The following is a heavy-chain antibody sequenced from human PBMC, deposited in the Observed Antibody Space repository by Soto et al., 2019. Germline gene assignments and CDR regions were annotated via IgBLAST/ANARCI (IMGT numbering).Heavy chain of an antibody. CDR1: GGTFSSYA. Sequence: QVQLVQSGAEVKKPGSSVKVSCQASGGTFSSYAISWVRQAPGQGLEWMGGIIPIFGTANYAQKFQGRVTITADESTSAAYRELSSLRSEDTAVYYCGGEFGITFGGVIASNWYYFDYWGQGTLVTVSS. V-gene: IGHV1-69*01. J-gene: IGHJ4*02. CDR2: IIPIFGTA. D-gene: IGHD3-16*02. CDR3: GGEFGITFGGVIASNWYYFDY.